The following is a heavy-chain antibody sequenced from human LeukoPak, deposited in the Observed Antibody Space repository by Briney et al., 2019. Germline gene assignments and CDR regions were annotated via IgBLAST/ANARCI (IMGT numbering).Heavy chain of an antibody. J-gene: IGHJ5*02. V-gene: IGHV3-23*01. CDR1: GFTLSSYA. CDR2: ISGSGGST. CDR3: AKELWFGELLPNWFDP. D-gene: IGHD3-10*01. Sequence: GGSLRLSCAASGFTLSSYAMSWVRQAPGKGLEWVSAISGSGGSTYYADSLKGRFTISRDNSKNTLHLQMNSIRAADTAVYYCAKELWFGELLPNWFDPWGEGTLVTVSS.